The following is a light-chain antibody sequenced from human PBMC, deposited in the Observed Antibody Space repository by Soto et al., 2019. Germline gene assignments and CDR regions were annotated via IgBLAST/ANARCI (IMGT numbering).Light chain of an antibody. V-gene: IGKV3-15*01. CDR3: QQYNNWPVYT. Sequence: EIVMTQSPATLSVSPGERATLSCGASQSVSSNLAWYQQKPGQAPRLLIYGASTRATGIPARFSGSGSGTEFTLTISSLQSEDFAVYYCQQYNNWPVYTFGQGTKLEIK. J-gene: IGKJ2*01. CDR2: GAS. CDR1: QSVSSN.